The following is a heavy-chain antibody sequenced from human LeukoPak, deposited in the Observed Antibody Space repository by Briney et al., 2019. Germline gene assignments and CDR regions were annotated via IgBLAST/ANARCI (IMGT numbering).Heavy chain of an antibody. CDR2: ISSSGSTI. Sequence: PGGSLRLSCAASGFTFSSYEMNWVRQAPGKGLEWVSYISSSGSTIYYADSVKGRFTISRDNAKNSLYLQMNSLRAEDTAVYYCARVGYSSSWYIADAFDIWGQGTMVTVSS. J-gene: IGHJ3*02. D-gene: IGHD6-13*01. CDR1: GFTFSSYE. CDR3: ARVGYSSSWYIADAFDI. V-gene: IGHV3-48*03.